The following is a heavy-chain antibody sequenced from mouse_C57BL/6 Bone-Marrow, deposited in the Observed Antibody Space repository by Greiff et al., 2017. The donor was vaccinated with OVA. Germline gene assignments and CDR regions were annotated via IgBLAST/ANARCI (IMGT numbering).Heavy chain of an antibody. J-gene: IGHJ1*03. CDR2: IHPNSGST. D-gene: IGHD1-1*01. Sequence: QVQLQQPGAELVKPGASVKLSCKASGYTFTSYWMHWVKQRPGQGLEWIGMIHPNSGSTNYNEKFKSKATLTVDKSSSTAYMQLSSLTSEDSAVYYCARRGTTVPSLYWYFDVWGTGTTVTVSS. CDR1: GYTFTSYW. CDR3: ARRGTTVPSLYWYFDV. V-gene: IGHV1-64*01.